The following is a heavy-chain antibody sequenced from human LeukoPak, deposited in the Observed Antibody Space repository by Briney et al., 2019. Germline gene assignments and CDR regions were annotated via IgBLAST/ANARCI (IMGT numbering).Heavy chain of an antibody. J-gene: IGHJ4*02. Sequence: LGASVKVSCKASGYTFTGYYMHWVRQAPGQGLEWMGWINPNSGGTNYAQKFQGRVTMTRDTSISTAYMELSRLRSDDTAVYYCARPLYHGSGSQYYFDYWGQGTLVTVSS. D-gene: IGHD3-10*01. CDR1: GYTFTGYY. CDR3: ARPLYHGSGSQYYFDY. V-gene: IGHV1-2*03. CDR2: INPNSGGT.